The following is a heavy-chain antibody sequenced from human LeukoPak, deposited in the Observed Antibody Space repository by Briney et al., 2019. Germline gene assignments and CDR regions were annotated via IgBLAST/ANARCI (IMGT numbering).Heavy chain of an antibody. Sequence: ASVKVSCKASGYTFTSYDINWVRQATGQGLEWMGWMNPNSGNTGYAQKFQGRVTITRSTSTSTAYMELSSLRSEDTAVYYCARAQSGYSSGFDYWGQGTLVTVSS. CDR1: GYTFTSYD. V-gene: IGHV1-8*03. CDR2: MNPNSGNT. J-gene: IGHJ4*02. CDR3: ARAQSGYSSGFDY. D-gene: IGHD6-19*01.